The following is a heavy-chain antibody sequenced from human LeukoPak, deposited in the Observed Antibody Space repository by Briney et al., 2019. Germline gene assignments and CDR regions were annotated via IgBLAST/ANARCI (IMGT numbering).Heavy chain of an antibody. D-gene: IGHD2-21*02. CDR2: IYYSGTT. CDR1: GGSISGYY. Sequence: LETLSLTCTVSGGSISGYYWSWIRQPPGKGLEWLGYIYYSGTTNYNPSLKSRVIISTDTSKNQFSLKLNSVTAADTAVYYCASSPRMTALLFDHWGQGTLVTVSS. V-gene: IGHV4-59*01. CDR3: ASSPRMTALLFDH. J-gene: IGHJ4*02.